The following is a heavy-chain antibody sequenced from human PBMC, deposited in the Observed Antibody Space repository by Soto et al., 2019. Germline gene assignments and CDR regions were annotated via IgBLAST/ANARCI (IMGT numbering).Heavy chain of an antibody. Sequence: QLQLQESGPGLVKASETLSLTCTVSGGSITRNNHFWGWIRQSPGKGLEWIGSIQYGGTTNYNPSLKSRVIMSAETSKNQFSLMMNSVTAADTAVYYCERLGSSGWYQGSYFDYWGQGTLVTVS. J-gene: IGHJ4*02. CDR2: IQYGGTT. V-gene: IGHV4-39*01. CDR3: ERLGSSGWYQGSYFDY. CDR1: GGSITRNNHF. D-gene: IGHD6-19*01.